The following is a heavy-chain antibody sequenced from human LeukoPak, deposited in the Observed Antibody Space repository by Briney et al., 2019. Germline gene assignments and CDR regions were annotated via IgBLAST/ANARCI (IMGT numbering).Heavy chain of an antibody. V-gene: IGHV1-18*01. D-gene: IGHD6-13*01. CDR3: ARGWGSSWSPDYYYYMDV. CDR2: ISAYNGNT. CDR1: GYTVTSYG. Sequence: ASVTVSRKPSGYTVTSYGISWVRQPPGQGREWMGWISAYNGNTNYAQKLQGRVTMTTDTSTSTAYMELRSLRSDDTAVYYCARGWGSSWSPDYYYYMDVWGKGTTVTVSS. J-gene: IGHJ6*03.